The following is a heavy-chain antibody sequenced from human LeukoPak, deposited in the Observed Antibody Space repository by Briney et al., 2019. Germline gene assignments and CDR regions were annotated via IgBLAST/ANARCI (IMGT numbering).Heavy chain of an antibody. CDR2: IYYSGST. CDR3: ARARGYDYPDY. J-gene: IGHJ4*02. CDR1: GGSISSYY. V-gene: IGHV4-59*08. Sequence: SETLSLTCTVSGGSISSYYWSWIRQPPGKGLEWIGYIYYSGSTNYNPSLKSRVTISVDTSKNQFSLKLTSVTAADTAVYYCARARGYDYPDYWGQGTLVTVSS. D-gene: IGHD5-12*01.